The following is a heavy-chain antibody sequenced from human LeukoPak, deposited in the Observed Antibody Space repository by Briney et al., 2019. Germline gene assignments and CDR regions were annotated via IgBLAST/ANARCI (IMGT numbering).Heavy chain of an antibody. CDR3: ARVPGGTTVTSYVDY. J-gene: IGHJ4*02. V-gene: IGHV4-38-2*02. CDR1: GYSISSGYY. CDR2: IYHSGST. Sequence: PSETLSLTCTVSGYSISSGYYWGWIRQPPGKGLEWIGSIYHSGSTYYNPSLKSRVTISVDMSKNQFSLKLSSVTAADTAVYHCARVPGGTTVTSYVDYWGQGTLVTVSS. D-gene: IGHD4-11*01.